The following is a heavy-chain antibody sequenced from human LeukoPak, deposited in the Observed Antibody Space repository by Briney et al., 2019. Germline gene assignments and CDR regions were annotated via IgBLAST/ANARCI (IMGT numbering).Heavy chain of an antibody. CDR1: GGSISSSSYY. V-gene: IGHV4-39*01. CDR2: IYHSGST. D-gene: IGHD6-19*01. CDR3: ARVLEGSSGQHWYFDL. J-gene: IGHJ2*01. Sequence: TSSETLSLTCTVSGGSISSSSYYWGWIRQPPGTGLEWIGSIYHSGSTYGNPSLKSRVTTSVDTSKNQFSLKLSSVTAADAAVYYCARVLEGSSGQHWYFDLWGRGTLVTVSS.